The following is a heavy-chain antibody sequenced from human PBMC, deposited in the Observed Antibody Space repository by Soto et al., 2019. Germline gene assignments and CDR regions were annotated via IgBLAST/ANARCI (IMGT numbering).Heavy chain of an antibody. D-gene: IGHD3-16*01. CDR2: MRPDSGGA. CDR1: GYTFTGYY. CDR3: ARDPHEGVYDY. Sequence: SVKVSFKASGYTFTGYYLHWIRQAPGQGLQWMGWMRPDSGGANYAQKFQGRVSMTRDTSTSTFYMELSRLASDDTAVYYCARDPHEGVYDYWGQGTQVTVSS. J-gene: IGHJ4*02. V-gene: IGHV1-2*02.